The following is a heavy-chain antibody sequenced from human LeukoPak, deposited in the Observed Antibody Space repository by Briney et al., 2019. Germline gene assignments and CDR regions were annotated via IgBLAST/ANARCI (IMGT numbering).Heavy chain of an antibody. CDR2: ISAHNGKT. J-gene: IGHJ4*02. D-gene: IGHD4-17*01. Sequence: GASVKVSCKASGYTFTSYGITWVRQAPGQGLEWMAWISAHNGKTNYAQNLQGRVTMTTDPSTSTAYMELRSLRSDDTAVYYCARDGPDYGDYVNFDYWGQGTLVTVSS. V-gene: IGHV1-18*01. CDR1: GYTFTSYG. CDR3: ARDGPDYGDYVNFDY.